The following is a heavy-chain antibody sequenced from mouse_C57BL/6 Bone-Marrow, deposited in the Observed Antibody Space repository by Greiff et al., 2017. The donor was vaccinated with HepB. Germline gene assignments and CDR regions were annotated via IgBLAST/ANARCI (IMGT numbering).Heavy chain of an antibody. CDR2: IWRGGST. D-gene: IGHD2-3*01. V-gene: IGHV2-5*01. CDR1: GFSLTSYG. Sequence: VQLVESGPGLVQPSQSLSITCTVSGFSLTSYGVHWVRQSPGKGLEWLGVIWRGGSTDYNAAFMFRLSITKDNSKSQVFFKMNSLQADDTAIYYCAHMRWYFDVWGTGTTVTVSS. J-gene: IGHJ1*03. CDR3: AHMRWYFDV.